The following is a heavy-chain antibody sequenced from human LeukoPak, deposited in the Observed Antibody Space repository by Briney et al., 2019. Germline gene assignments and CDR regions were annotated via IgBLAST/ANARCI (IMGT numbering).Heavy chain of an antibody. V-gene: IGHV1-69*05. CDR2: IIPIFGTA. D-gene: IGHD3-22*01. Sequence: GASVKVSCKASGGTFSSYAISWVRQAPGQGLEWMGGIIPIFGTANYAQKFQGRVTITTDESTSTAYMELSSLRSEDTAVYYCARARTSYYYDSSGRYYFDYWGQGTLVTVSS. CDR3: ARARTSYYYDSSGRYYFDY. CDR1: GGTFSSYA. J-gene: IGHJ4*02.